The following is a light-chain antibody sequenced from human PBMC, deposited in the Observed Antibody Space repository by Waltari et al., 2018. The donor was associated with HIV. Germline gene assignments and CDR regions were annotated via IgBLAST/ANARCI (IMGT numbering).Light chain of an antibody. J-gene: IGLJ1*01. CDR2: KDT. Sequence: SYELTQPPSVSVSPGQTARIPCSGDVLAKQYAYWYQQKPGQAPVLVIYKDTERPSGIPGLFSGSSSGTTVTLTISGVQPDDEADYYCQSADTSYTSRVFGIGTKVTVL. V-gene: IGLV3-25*03. CDR1: VLAKQY. CDR3: QSADTSYTSRV.